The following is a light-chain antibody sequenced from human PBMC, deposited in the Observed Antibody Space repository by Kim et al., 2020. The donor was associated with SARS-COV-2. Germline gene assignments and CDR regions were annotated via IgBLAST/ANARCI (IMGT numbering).Light chain of an antibody. CDR1: KIGSKS. V-gene: IGLV3-21*04. CDR2: YDS. J-gene: IGLJ3*02. CDR3: QVWDSSSDHRV. Sequence: APGKTARITCGGKKIGSKSVHWYQQKPGQAPVLVIYYDSDRPSGIPERFSGSNSGNTATLTISRVEAGDEADYYCQVWDSSSDHRVFGGGTQLTV.